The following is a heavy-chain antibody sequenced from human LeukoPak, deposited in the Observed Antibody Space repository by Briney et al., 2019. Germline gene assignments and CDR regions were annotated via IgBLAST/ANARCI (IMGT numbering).Heavy chain of an antibody. CDR2: IRYDGSNK. CDR1: GFTFSSYG. CDR3: AKDQGLFGWELTPYFDF. J-gene: IGHJ4*02. Sequence: GGSLRLSCAASGFTFSSYGMHWVRQAPGKGLEWVAFIRYDGSNKYYADSVKGRFTISRDNSKNTLYLQMNSLRAEDTAVYYCAKDQGLFGWELTPYFDFWGQGPLVTVSS. V-gene: IGHV3-30*02. D-gene: IGHD1-26*01.